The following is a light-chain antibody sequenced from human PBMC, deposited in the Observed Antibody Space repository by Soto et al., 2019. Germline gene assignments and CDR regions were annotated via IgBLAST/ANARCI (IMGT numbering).Light chain of an antibody. J-gene: IGLJ2*01. CDR3: TSYSSGSTHVI. CDR1: SSDIGDYDY. CDR2: DVN. V-gene: IGLV2-14*03. Sequence: QSVLTQPASMSGSPGQSITLSCTRTSSDIGDYDYVSWYQRHPGKAPKLIIYDVNNRPSGVSDRFSGSKSGNTASLTISGLQAEDESDYYCTSYSSGSTHVIFGGGTKLTVL.